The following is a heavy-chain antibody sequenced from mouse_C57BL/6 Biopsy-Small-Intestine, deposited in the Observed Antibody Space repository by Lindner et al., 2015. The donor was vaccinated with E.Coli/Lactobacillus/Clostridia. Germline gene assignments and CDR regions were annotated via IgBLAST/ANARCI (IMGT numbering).Heavy chain of an antibody. D-gene: IGHD2-4*01. Sequence: SVKVSCKVSGYSLSEVAVHWVRQSPGGGPEWMGGLNHEDGQIIYSQKFQGRVTMTEDRSAETAYMELSSLKSEDTALYYCATRGAYYYDSTGYYYWGQGTLVTVSS. CDR3: ATRGAYYYDSTGYYY. J-gene: IGHJ4*01. V-gene: IGHV1-18*01. CDR2: LNHEDGQI. CDR1: GYSLSEVA.